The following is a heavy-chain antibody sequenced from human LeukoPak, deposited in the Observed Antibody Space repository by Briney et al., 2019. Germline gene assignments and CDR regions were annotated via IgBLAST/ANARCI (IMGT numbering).Heavy chain of an antibody. V-gene: IGHV4-39*01. J-gene: IGHJ3*02. CDR1: GGSIRSNTNFWGWNSSNY. Sequence: SETLSLTCTVSGGSIRSNTNFWGWNSSNYWGWIRQPPGKGLEWIGSIHFCGTTYYNPSLQSRLTISVDASKNQFSLKVTSVTATDTALYYCARQRDTASVGAFDIWGQGTMVTVSS. CDR3: ARQRDTASVGAFDI. D-gene: IGHD5-18*01. CDR2: IHFCGTT.